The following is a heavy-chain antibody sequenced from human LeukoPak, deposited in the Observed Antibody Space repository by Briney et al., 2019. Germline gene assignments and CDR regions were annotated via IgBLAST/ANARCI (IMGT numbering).Heavy chain of an antibody. CDR2: ISGTGGTT. CDR3: AKGSSRGTTLTWFDP. CDR1: GFTFSDYA. Sequence: GGSLILSCAASGFTFSDYAMTWFRQAPGKGLDWVSVISGTGGTTYYADSVKGQFTVSRDNSQNTLYLQMNSLRVDDTAVYYCAKGSSRGTTLTWFDPWGQGNLVTVSS. D-gene: IGHD4-17*01. V-gene: IGHV3-23*01. J-gene: IGHJ5*02.